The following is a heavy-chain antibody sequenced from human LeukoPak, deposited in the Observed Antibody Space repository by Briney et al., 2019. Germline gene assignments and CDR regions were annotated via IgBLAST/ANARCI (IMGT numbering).Heavy chain of an antibody. CDR3: ARVRVYYDILTGYSVIDYYYYYMDV. CDR1: GYSISSGYY. J-gene: IGHJ6*03. CDR2: IYHSGST. Sequence: SETLSLTCTVSGYSISSGYYWGWVRQPPGKGLEWIGSIYHSGSTYYNPSLKSRVTISVDTSKNQLSLKLSSVTAADTAVYYCARVRVYYDILTGYSVIDYYYYYMDVWGKGTTVIVSS. D-gene: IGHD3-9*01. V-gene: IGHV4-38-2*02.